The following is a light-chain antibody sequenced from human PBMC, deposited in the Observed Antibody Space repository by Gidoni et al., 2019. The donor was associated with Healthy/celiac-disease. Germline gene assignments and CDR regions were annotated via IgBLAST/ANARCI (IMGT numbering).Light chain of an antibody. CDR2: AAS. J-gene: IGKJ4*01. V-gene: IGKV1-39*01. CDR3: QQSYSTPPT. Sequence: DIQITQSPSSLSASVGDRVTITCRASQSISSYLNWYQQKPGKAPKLLIYAASSLQSGVPSRCSGSGSGTDFTLTISSLQPEDFATYYCQQSYSTPPTFGGXTKVEIK. CDR1: QSISSY.